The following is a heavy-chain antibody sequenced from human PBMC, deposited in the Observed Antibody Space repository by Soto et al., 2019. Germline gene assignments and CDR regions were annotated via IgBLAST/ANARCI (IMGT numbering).Heavy chain of an antibody. D-gene: IGHD2-2*01. CDR3: ARGGEGVAMPLGS. CDR1: GGSISSYY. Sequence: QVQLQESGPGLVKPSETLSLTCTVSGGSISSYYWSWIRQPPGKGLEWIGYIYYSGSTNSNPSLNSQVSISVDTSKHQCSLRLRTVTAADPAVHYCARGGEGVAMPLGSWGKGPLVTVP. CDR2: IYYSGST. V-gene: IGHV4-59*01. J-gene: IGHJ5*02.